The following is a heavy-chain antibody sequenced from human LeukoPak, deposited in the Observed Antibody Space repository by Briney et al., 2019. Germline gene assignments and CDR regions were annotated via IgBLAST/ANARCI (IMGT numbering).Heavy chain of an antibody. Sequence: SETLSLTCTVSGGSISSYYWSWIRQPPGKGLEWIGYIYYSGSTNYNPSLKSRVTISVDTSNNQFSLKLSSVTAADTAVYYCAREPQSGWFDPWGQGTLVTVSS. CDR3: AREPQSGWFDP. CDR1: GGSISSYY. J-gene: IGHJ5*02. V-gene: IGHV4-59*01. CDR2: IYYSGST.